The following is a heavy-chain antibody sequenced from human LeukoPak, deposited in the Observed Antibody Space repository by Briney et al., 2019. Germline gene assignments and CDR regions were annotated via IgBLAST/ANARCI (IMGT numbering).Heavy chain of an antibody. V-gene: IGHV1-24*01. J-gene: IGHJ5*02. D-gene: IGHD3-3*01. Sequence: GASVKVSCKVSGYTLTELSMHRVRQAPGKGLEWMGGFDPEDGETIYAQTFQGRVTMTEDTSTDTAYMELSSLRSEATLVYYCAKDWDFWGAPGHPWGQGTLVTFSS. CDR1: GYTLTELS. CDR2: FDPEDGET. CDR3: AKDWDFWGAPGHP.